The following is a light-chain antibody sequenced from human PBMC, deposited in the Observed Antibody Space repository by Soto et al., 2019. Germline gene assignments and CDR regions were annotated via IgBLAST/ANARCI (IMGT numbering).Light chain of an antibody. J-gene: IGKJ2*01. CDR1: QSLLYSADNQNY. Sequence: IVMTQSPDSLAVSLGERATINCKSSQSLLYSADNQNYLAWFQQKPGQPPQLLIYWASTRESGVPDRFTGSGSGTHFTLTISSLQAEDVAVYYCQQYFTTPHSFGQGTKLEIK. V-gene: IGKV4-1*01. CDR3: QQYFTTPHS. CDR2: WAS.